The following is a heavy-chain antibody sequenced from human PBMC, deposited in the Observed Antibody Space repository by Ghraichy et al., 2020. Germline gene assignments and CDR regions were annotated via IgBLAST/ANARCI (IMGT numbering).Heavy chain of an antibody. CDR1: GFTFSNAW. CDR2: IKSKTDGGTT. D-gene: IGHD1-26*01. V-gene: IGHV3-15*01. CDR3: TTTGSGSYHYYYYYYGMDV. J-gene: IGHJ6*02. Sequence: GGSLRLSCAASGFTFSNAWMSWVRQAPGKGLEWVGRIKSKTDGGTTDYAAPVKGRFTISRDDSKNTLYLQMNSLKTEDTAVYYCTTTGSGSYHYYYYYYGMDVWGQGTTVTVSS.